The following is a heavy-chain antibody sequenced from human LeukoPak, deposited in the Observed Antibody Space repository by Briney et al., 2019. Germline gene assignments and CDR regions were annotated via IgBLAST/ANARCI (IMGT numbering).Heavy chain of an antibody. J-gene: IGHJ4*02. CDR3: TAIRPDY. V-gene: IGHV3-74*01. D-gene: IGHD2-21*02. CDR2: IRSDVSKT. CDR1: GYSFSTYW. Sequence: GGSLRLSCAASGYSFSTYWMHWVRQAPGKGLEWVARIRSDVSKTDYAASVKGRFTISRDDANNILYLQMNRLRVDDTAVYYCTAIRPDYWGQGTVVTVSS.